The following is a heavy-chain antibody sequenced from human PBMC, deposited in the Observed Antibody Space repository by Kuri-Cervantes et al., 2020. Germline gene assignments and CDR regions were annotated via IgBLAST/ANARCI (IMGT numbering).Heavy chain of an antibody. V-gene: IGHV4-39*01. CDR3: ARRETLIPGIAAAGGGGFDP. CDR2: IYYSGST. D-gene: IGHD6-13*01. CDR1: GFTFSSYW. Sequence: GSLRLSCAASGFTFSSYWMSWVRQAPGKGLEWIGSIYYSGSTYYNPSLKSRVTISVDTSKNQFSLKLSSVTAADTAVYYCARRETLIPGIAAAGGGGFDPWGQGTLVTVSS. J-gene: IGHJ5*02.